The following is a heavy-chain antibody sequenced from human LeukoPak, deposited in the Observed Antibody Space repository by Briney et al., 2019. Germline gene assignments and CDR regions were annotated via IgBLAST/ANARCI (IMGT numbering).Heavy chain of an antibody. CDR2: IYSGGST. V-gene: IGHV3-66*01. Sequence: GGSLRLSCAASGFTVSSNYMNWVRQAPGKGLEWVSVIYSGGSTYYADSVKGRFTILRDNSKNTLYFQMNSLRAEDTAVYYCARDQGYSRAFDIWGQGTMVTVSS. J-gene: IGHJ3*02. CDR3: ARDQGYSRAFDI. D-gene: IGHD2-21*01. CDR1: GFTVSSNY.